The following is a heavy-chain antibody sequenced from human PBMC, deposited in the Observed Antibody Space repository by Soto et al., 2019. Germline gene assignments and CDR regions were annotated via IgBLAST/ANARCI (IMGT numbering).Heavy chain of an antibody. CDR1: GGTFSRHA. V-gene: IGHV1-69*01. CDR3: ARGTVTVDYYYYGMDV. Sequence: QVQLVQSGAEVRKPGSSVKVSCKASGGTFSRHAISWVRQAPGQGLEWMGGIIPIFGTANHAQKFQGRVTIIADESTSTVYMELSSLRSEDTAMYYCARGTVTVDYYYYGMDVWGQGTTVTVSS. D-gene: IGHD4-4*01. J-gene: IGHJ6*02. CDR2: IIPIFGTA.